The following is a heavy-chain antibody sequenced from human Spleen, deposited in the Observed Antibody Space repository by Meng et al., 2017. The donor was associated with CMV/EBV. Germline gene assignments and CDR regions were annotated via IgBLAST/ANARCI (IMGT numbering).Heavy chain of an antibody. J-gene: IGHJ4*02. V-gene: IGHV3-30-3*01. CDR1: GFTFGTYV. CDR3: AREVGSGWRYFDC. Sequence: SGFTFGTYVMHWVRQAPGKGLEWVAVISYDGSNKYYADSVRGRLTISRDNAQNSLYLQMNSLRVEDTAVYYCAREVGSGWRYFDCWGQGTLVTVSS. CDR2: ISYDGSNK. D-gene: IGHD6-25*01.